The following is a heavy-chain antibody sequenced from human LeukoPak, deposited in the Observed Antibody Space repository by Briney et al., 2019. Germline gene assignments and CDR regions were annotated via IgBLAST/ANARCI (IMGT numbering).Heavy chain of an antibody. Sequence: ASVKVSCKASGYTFTSYGISWVRQAPGQGLEWMGWISAYNGNTNYAQKLQGRVTMTTVTSTSTAYMELRSLRSDDTAVYYCARDLKTTVDYYYYYYMDVWGKGTTVTVSS. CDR3: ARDLKTTVDYYYYYYMDV. J-gene: IGHJ6*03. CDR1: GYTFTSYG. CDR2: ISAYNGNT. V-gene: IGHV1-18*01. D-gene: IGHD4-11*01.